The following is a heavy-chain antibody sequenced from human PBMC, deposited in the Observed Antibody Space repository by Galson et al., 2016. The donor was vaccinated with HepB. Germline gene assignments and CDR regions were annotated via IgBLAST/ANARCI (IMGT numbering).Heavy chain of an antibody. V-gene: IGHV1-69*06. CDR2: IIPAFGTA. D-gene: IGHD6-13*01. J-gene: IGHJ4*02. CDR3: ARSAGISAIGDPH. CDR1: GGTFGNYA. Sequence: SVKVSCKASGGTFGNYAIIWVRQAPGQGLEWMGGIIPAFGTANYAHNFRGRVTITADKSTGTANVEMSGLTSDDTALYYCARSAGISAIGDPHWGQGTLVTVSS.